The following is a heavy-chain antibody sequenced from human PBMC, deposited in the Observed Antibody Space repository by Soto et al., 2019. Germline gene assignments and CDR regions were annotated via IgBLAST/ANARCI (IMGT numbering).Heavy chain of an antibody. J-gene: IGHJ5*02. V-gene: IGHV1-3*01. CDR2: INAGNGST. CDR3: ARDTRKFDP. Sequence: ASVKVSCKASGYTFTSYAMHWVRQAPGQRLEWMGWINAGNGSTKYSQKFQGRVTITRDTSASTAYMELSSLRSEDTAVYYCARDTRKFDPWGQGTLVTVSS. CDR1: GYTFTSYA.